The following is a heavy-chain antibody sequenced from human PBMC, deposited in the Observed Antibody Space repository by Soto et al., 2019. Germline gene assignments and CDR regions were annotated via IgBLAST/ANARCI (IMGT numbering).Heavy chain of an antibody. J-gene: IGHJ4*02. CDR2: INHSGSP. Sequence: QVQLEQWGAGLLKPSETLSLTCAVYGGSFSGYYWSWIRQPPGKGLEWIGEINHSGSPNYNPSLKSRXXIXVVXPKNQFSLNLYSVTAADTAVYYCARGRWLRQSFDYWGQGTLVTVSS. D-gene: IGHD5-12*01. CDR1: GGSFSGYY. CDR3: ARGRWLRQSFDY. V-gene: IGHV4-34*02.